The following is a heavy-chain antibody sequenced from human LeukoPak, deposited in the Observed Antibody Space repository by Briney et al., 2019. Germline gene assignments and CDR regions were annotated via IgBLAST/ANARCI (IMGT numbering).Heavy chain of an antibody. V-gene: IGHV1-24*01. J-gene: IGHJ5*02. CDR1: GYTLTELS. CDR3: ATGAPDGSGSWNWFDP. CDR2: FDPEDGET. D-gene: IGHD3-10*01. Sequence: ASVKVSCKVSGYTLTELSMNWVRQAPGKGLEWMGGFDPEDGETIYAQKFQGRVTMTEDTSTDTAYMELSSLRSEDTAVYYCATGAPDGSGSWNWFDPWGQGTLVTVSS.